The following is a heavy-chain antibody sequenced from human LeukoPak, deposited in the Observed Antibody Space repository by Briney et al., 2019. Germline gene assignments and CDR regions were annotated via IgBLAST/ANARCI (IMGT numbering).Heavy chain of an antibody. V-gene: IGHV4-39*07. D-gene: IGHD3-9*01. CDR1: GGSISSSSAY. Sequence: SETLSLTCTVSGGSISSSSAYWGWIRQPPGKGLEWIGSIYYSKNTYYNPSLKSRVTISVDRSKNQFSLKLSSVTAADTAVYYCARLLEDDMHYYGMDVWGQGTTVTVSS. J-gene: IGHJ6*02. CDR2: IYYSKNT. CDR3: ARLLEDDMHYYGMDV.